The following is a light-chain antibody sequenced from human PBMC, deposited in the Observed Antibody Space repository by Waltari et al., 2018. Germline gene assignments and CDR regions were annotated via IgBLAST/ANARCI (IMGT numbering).Light chain of an antibody. CDR1: QSVSNN. CDR2: GAS. V-gene: IGKV3D-15*01. CDR3: QQCNDWPRT. Sequence: EIVMTQSPAILSVSPGERATLSCRASQSVSNNLAWYQQKPGQAPRLLIYGASTRATGVPVGFSGSGSGTEFTLTISSLQSEDFAVYYCQQCNDWPRTFGQGTKVEIK. J-gene: IGKJ1*01.